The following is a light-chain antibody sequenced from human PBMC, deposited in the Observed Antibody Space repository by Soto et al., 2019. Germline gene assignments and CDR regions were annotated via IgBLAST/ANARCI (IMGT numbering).Light chain of an antibody. CDR3: CSYAGSYSGV. J-gene: IGLJ3*02. Sequence: QSALTQPRSXXXXXXXXXXXXCTGTSSDVGGYNYVSWYQQHPGKAPKLMIYDVSKRPSGVPDRFSGSKSGNTASLTISGLQAEDEADYYCCSYAGSYSGVFGGGTKLTVL. CDR2: DVS. CDR1: SSDVGGYNY. V-gene: IGLV2-11*01.